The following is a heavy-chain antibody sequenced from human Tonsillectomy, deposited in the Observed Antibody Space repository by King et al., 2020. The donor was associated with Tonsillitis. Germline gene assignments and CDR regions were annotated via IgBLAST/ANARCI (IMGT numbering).Heavy chain of an antibody. J-gene: IGHJ6*02. CDR3: VAARDIYYSGLDV. CDR2: IYNDVTA. Sequence: QLQESGPGLVKPAETLSLTCNVSGGSISSFYWSWIRQPPGKGLEWIGYIYNDVTANNNPSLRSRVTISLDMSRNQISLKLRSVTAADTAVYYCVAARDIYYSGLDVWGQGTPVTVSS. V-gene: IGHV4-59*01. D-gene: IGHD6-6*01. CDR1: GGSISSFY.